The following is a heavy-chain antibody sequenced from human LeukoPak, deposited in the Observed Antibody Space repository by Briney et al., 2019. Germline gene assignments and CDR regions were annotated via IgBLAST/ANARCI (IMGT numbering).Heavy chain of an antibody. V-gene: IGHV3-30-3*01. Sequence: TGGSLRLSCAASGFTFSNFPMLWVRQARGKGGEGGAVISYDGYTTNYADSVKGRFTISRDSSENTLYLQMNSLSVEDTAMYYCARDPIVGAPDYFDYWGQGTLVTVSS. CDR1: GFTFSNFP. J-gene: IGHJ4*02. CDR2: ISYDGYTT. CDR3: ARDPIVGAPDYFDY. D-gene: IGHD1-26*01.